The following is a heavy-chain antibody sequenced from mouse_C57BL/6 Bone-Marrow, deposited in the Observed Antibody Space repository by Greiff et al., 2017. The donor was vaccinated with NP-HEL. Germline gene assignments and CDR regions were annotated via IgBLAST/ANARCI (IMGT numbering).Heavy chain of an antibody. V-gene: IGHV1-62-2*01. CDR1: GYTFTEYT. CDR3: ARHGDYFGSSYGYFDV. Sequence: QVQLKESGAELVKPGASVKLSCKASGYTFTEYTIHWVKQRSGQGLEWIGWFYPGSGSIQYNEKFKDKATLTADKSSSTVYMDLSRLTSEDSAVYFCARHGDYFGSSYGYFDVWGTGTTVTVSS. J-gene: IGHJ1*03. D-gene: IGHD1-1*01. CDR2: FYPGSGSI.